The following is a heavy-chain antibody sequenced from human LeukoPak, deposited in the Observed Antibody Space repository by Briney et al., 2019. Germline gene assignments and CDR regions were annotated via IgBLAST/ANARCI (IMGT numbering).Heavy chain of an antibody. Sequence: PGGSLRLSCAASGFTFSSYGMHWVRQALGKGLEWVAVISYDGSNKYYADSVKGRFTISRNNSKNTLYLQMNSLRAEDTCVYYCAKGSDYPDNWGQGTLVTVSS. J-gene: IGHJ4*02. CDR1: GFTFSSYG. V-gene: IGHV3-30*18. CDR3: AKGSDYPDN. CDR2: ISYDGSNK.